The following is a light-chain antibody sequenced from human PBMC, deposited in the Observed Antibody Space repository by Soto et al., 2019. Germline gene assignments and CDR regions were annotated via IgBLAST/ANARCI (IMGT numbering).Light chain of an antibody. V-gene: IGKV1-5*01. CDR3: KKYNSFWT. J-gene: IGKJ1*01. Sequence: DIQMTQSPSTLSVSVGDRVTISCRASQTISNWLAWYQQKPGKAPKLLIYDASSLESGVPSRFSGSGSGTEFTLTISSLQPEDFATYYCKKYNSFWTFGQGTKVDIK. CDR1: QTISNW. CDR2: DAS.